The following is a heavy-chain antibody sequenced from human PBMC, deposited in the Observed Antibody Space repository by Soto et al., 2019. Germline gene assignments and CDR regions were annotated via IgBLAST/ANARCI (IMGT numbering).Heavy chain of an antibody. CDR1: GFTFSHYW. D-gene: IGHD6-19*01. CDR3: ARDAV. V-gene: IGHV3-7*01. Sequence: EVQLVESGGGLVHPGGSLRLSCAASGFTFSHYWMSWVRQAPGKGLEWVANIKEDGSEKYYVDSVMGRFTISADNAKNSLYLQMNSLRLEDTAVYYCARDAVWGQGTLVTVSS. CDR2: IKEDGSEK. J-gene: IGHJ4*02.